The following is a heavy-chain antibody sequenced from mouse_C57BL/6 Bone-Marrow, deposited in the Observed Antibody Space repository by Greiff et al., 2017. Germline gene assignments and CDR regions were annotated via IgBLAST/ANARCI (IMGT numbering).Heavy chain of an antibody. J-gene: IGHJ2*01. CDR2: IFPGSGST. CDR3: ARRDYYGSSLDY. D-gene: IGHD1-1*01. CDR1: GYTFTSYW. Sequence: QVQLQQSGPELVRPGASVKISCKASGYTFTSYWLQWVRQRPGQGLEWLGEIFPGSGSTYYNEKFKGKATLTAEQSSSPASMQLSSLTSADSAVYFCARRDYYGSSLDYWGQGTTLTVSS. V-gene: IGHV1-56*01.